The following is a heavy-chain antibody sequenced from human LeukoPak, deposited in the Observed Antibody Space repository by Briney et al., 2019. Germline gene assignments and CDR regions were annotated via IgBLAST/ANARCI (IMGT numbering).Heavy chain of an antibody. CDR1: GGTFSSYA. Sequence: SVKVSCKASGGTFSSYAISWVRQAPGQGLEWMGGIIPIFGTANYAQKFQGRVTITADESTSTAYMELSSLRSEDTAVYYCARDGYYYDSSGYYYPRYYYYGMDVWGQGTTVTVSS. V-gene: IGHV1-69*13. CDR2: IIPIFGTA. J-gene: IGHJ6*02. D-gene: IGHD3-22*01. CDR3: ARDGYYYDSSGYYYPRYYYYGMDV.